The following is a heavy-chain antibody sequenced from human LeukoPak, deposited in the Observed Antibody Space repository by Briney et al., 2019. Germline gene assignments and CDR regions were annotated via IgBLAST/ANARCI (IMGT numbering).Heavy chain of an antibody. CDR2: IRSNASGGTT. J-gene: IGHJ1*01. D-gene: IGHD2-15*01. CDR1: GFTFGDYA. Sequence: GGSLRLSCTASGFTFGDYAMSWFRQAPGEGLEWLGFIRSNASGGTTEYAASVKGRFTISRDDSKSIAYLQMNSLKTEDTAVHYCTRDGLGYCSGGSCGSAEYFQHWGQGTLVTVSS. V-gene: IGHV3-49*03. CDR3: TRDGLGYCSGGSCGSAEYFQH.